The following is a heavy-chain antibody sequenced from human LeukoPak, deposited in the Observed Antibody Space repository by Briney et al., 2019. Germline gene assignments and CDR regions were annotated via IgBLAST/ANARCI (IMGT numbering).Heavy chain of an antibody. J-gene: IGHJ3*02. Sequence: GGSLRLSCAASGFTLSSYAMSWVRQAPGKGLEWVSATSGSGGSTYYADSVKGRFTISRDNSKNTLSLQMNCLRAGDTAVYYCAKCGQTYYYDSSGNRDAFDIWGQGTMVTVSS. V-gene: IGHV3-23*01. CDR2: TSGSGGST. CDR1: GFTLSSYA. D-gene: IGHD3-22*01. CDR3: AKCGQTYYYDSSGNRDAFDI.